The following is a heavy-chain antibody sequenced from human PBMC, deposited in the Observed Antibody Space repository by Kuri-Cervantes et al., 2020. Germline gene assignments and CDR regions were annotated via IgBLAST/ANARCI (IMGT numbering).Heavy chain of an antibody. V-gene: IGHV3-53*05. CDR3: AKNYYGSGSLDFDY. Sequence: GGSLRLSCAASGFTVSSNYMSWVRQAPGKGLEWVSVIYSGGSTYYADSVKGRFTISRDNSKNTPYLQTNSLRAEDTAVYYCAKNYYGSGSLDFDYWGQGTLVTVSS. CDR1: GFTVSSNY. CDR2: IYSGGST. D-gene: IGHD3-10*01. J-gene: IGHJ4*02.